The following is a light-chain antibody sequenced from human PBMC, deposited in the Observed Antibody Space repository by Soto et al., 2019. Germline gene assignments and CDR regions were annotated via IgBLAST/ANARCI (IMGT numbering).Light chain of an antibody. J-gene: IGKJ1*01. CDR3: QQRSNWPWK. CDR2: DAS. V-gene: IGKV3-11*01. CDR1: QSVSNF. Sequence: EIVLTQSPATLSLSPGERATLSCRASQSVSNFLAWYQQKPGQAPRLLISDASNRATGIPGRFSGSGSGTDCSLTIGSLEPEDFAVYYCQQRSNWPWKFGQGTKVEIK.